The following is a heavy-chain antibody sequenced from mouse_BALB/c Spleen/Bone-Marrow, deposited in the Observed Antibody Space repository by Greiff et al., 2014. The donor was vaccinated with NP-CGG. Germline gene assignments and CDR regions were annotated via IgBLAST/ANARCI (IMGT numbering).Heavy chain of an antibody. CDR2: IDPANGNI. Sequence: EVQLQQPGAGLVKPGASVKLSCTASGFNIKDTYMHWVKQRPEQGLEWIGRIDPANGNIKYDPKFQGKATITADTSSNTAYLQLSSLTSEDTAVYYCAPYYYGRWFANWGQGTLVTVSA. CDR1: GFNIKDTY. D-gene: IGHD1-1*01. V-gene: IGHV14-3*02. CDR3: APYYYGRWFAN. J-gene: IGHJ3*01.